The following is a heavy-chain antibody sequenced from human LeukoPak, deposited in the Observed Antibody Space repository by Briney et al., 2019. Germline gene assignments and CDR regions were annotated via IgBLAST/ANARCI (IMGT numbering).Heavy chain of an antibody. Sequence: PGGSLRLSCTASGFSFSNYGIHWVRQAPGKGLEWVALIWYEGSNKYYADSVKGRFTISRDNSKNTLYLQMNSLRAEDTAVYYCARDRGCSSTSCSNNWFDPWGQGTLVTVSS. V-gene: IGHV3-33*01. CDR3: ARDRGCSSTSCSNNWFDP. J-gene: IGHJ5*02. CDR2: IWYEGSNK. CDR1: GFSFSNYG. D-gene: IGHD2-2*01.